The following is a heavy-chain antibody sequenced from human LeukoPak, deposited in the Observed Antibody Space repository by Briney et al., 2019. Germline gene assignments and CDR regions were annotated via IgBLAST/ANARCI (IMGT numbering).Heavy chain of an antibody. Sequence: GGSLRLSCAASGFTFSSYNLNWVRQAPGKGLEWVSSITSSGSYIYYADSVKGRFTISRDNAKNSLYLQMNSLRAEDTAVYYCARDWVLGGVDDYWGQGTLVTVSS. V-gene: IGHV3-21*01. D-gene: IGHD1-26*01. CDR2: ITSSGSYI. CDR3: ARDWVLGGVDDY. J-gene: IGHJ4*02. CDR1: GFTFSSYN.